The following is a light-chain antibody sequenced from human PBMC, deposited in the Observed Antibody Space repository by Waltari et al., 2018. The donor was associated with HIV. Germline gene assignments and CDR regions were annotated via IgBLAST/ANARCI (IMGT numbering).Light chain of an antibody. CDR3: CSYAGSYTLV. J-gene: IGLJ3*02. CDR1: TSDVGGYKY. Sequence: QSALTQPRSVSGSPGQSVTISCTGTTSDVGGYKYVFWYQQHPAKAPELMSYDVTKRPSGVPDRFSGSKSGNTASLTISGLEAEDEADYYCCSYAGSYTLVFGGGTKLTVL. V-gene: IGLV2-11*01. CDR2: DVT.